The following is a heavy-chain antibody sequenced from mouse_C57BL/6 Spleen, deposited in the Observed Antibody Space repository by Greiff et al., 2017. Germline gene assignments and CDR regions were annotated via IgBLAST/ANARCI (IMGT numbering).Heavy chain of an antibody. CDR3: ARSGDLQIYAMDY. Sequence: QVQLKQSGAELARPGASVKLSCKASGYTFTSYGISWVKQRTGQGLEWIGEIYPRSGNTYYNEKFKGKATQTADKSSSTAYMELRSLTSEDSAVYFCARSGDLQIYAMDYWGQGTSVTVSS. J-gene: IGHJ4*01. CDR1: GYTFTSYG. V-gene: IGHV1-81*01. CDR2: IYPRSGNT. D-gene: IGHD3-1*01.